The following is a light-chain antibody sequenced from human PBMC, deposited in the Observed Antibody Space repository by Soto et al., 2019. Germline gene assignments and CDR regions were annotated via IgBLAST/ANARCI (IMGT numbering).Light chain of an antibody. CDR3: QQRSNWPRT. J-gene: IGKJ1*01. Sequence: EIVLTQSPGILSLSPGERATLSCRASQSVSSNYLAWYQQKPGQAPRLLIYGASSRATGIPDRFSGSGSGTDFTLTIGRLEPEDFAVYYCQQRSNWPRTFGQGTKVDIK. V-gene: IGKV3D-20*02. CDR1: QSVSSNY. CDR2: GAS.